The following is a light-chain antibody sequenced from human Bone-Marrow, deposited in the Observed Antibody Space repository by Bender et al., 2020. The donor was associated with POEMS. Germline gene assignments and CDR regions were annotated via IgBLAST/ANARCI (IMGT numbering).Light chain of an antibody. CDR1: SSDVGGYDF. CDR3: SSYTSTYTLV. V-gene: IGLV2-14*01. Sequence: QSALTQPASVSGSPGQSITISCTGTSSDVGGYDFVSWYQQHPGKAPKLMIYDVSNRPSGVSNRFSGSKFGNTASLTISGVQAEDEADYYCSSYTSTYTLVFGAGTKLTV. CDR2: DVS. J-gene: IGLJ3*02.